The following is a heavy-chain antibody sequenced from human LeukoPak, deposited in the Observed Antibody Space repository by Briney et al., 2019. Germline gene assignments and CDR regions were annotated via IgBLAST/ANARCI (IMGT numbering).Heavy chain of an antibody. CDR1: GFTFSSYA. J-gene: IGHJ4*02. CDR3: ARELGYYDSSGYYLRYFDY. D-gene: IGHD3-22*01. V-gene: IGHV3-30-3*01. CDR2: ISYDGSNK. Sequence: GGSLRLSCAASGFTFSSYAMHWVRQAPGKGLEWVAVISYDGSNKYYADSVKGRFTISRDNSKNTLYLQMNSLRAEDTAVYYCARELGYYDSSGYYLRYFDYWGQGTLVTVSS.